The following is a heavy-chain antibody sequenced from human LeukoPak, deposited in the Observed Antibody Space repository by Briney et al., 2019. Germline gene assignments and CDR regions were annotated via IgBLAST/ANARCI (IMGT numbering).Heavy chain of an antibody. J-gene: IGHJ6*02. V-gene: IGHV3-30-3*01. Sequence: GGSLRLSCAASAFTFNAYALHWVRQAPGKGLQWVAVISYDGSNKYYADSVAGRFTVSRDNSKDTLYLQMNSLRVDDTGVYYCARETNSGDYYYYGINVWGQGTTVTVSS. CDR1: AFTFNAYA. CDR3: ARETNSGDYYYYGINV. D-gene: IGHD1/OR15-1a*01. CDR2: ISYDGSNK.